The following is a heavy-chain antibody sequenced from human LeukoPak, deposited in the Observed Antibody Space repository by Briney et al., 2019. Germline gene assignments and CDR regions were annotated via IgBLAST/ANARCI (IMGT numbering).Heavy chain of an antibody. V-gene: IGHV3-23*01. D-gene: IGHD2-2*01. CDR1: GFTFSSYA. J-gene: IGHJ5*02. CDR3: AKESTGVSSTRQNWFDP. Sequence: GRSLRLSCAASGFTFSSYAMSWVRQAPGKGLEWVSAISGSGGSTYYADSVKGRFTISRDNSRNTLYLQMNSLRAEDTAVYYCAKESTGVSSTRQNWFDPWGQGTLVTVSS. CDR2: ISGSGGST.